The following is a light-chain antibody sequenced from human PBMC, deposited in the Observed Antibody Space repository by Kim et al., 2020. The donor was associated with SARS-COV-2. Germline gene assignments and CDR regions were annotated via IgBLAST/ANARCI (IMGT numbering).Light chain of an antibody. CDR1: QSISSW. J-gene: IGKJ1*01. CDR2: KAS. V-gene: IGKV1-5*03. CDR3: QQYRT. Sequence: SALSASVGDRVTITWRASQSISSWLAWYQQKPGKAPKLLIYKASSLESGVPSRFSGSGSGTEFTLTISSLQPDDFATYYCQQYRTFGQGTKVDIK.